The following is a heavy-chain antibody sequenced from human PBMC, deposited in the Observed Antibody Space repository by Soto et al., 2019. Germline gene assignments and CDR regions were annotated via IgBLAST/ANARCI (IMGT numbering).Heavy chain of an antibody. D-gene: IGHD6-6*01. J-gene: IGHJ4*02. CDR1: SGSLSGYY. Sequence: SETLSLTCSLYSGSLSGYYRSWIRQPPGKGLEWIGEISPSGTTNYSPSLKSRVSISVDTSKNQFSLNLTSLTAADTAVYYCARAPKVSGSAQTRPDFWGQGSLVTVS. V-gene: IGHV4-34*01. CDR2: ISPSGTT. CDR3: ARAPKVSGSAQTRPDF.